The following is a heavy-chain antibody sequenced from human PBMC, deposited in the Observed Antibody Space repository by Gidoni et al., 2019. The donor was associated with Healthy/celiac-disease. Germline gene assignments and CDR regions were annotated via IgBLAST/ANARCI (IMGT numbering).Heavy chain of an antibody. Sequence: EAQLVESGGVVVQPGGSLRLCCAPAGFTFDDYTMHSVRQAPGKGLEWVSLISWDGGSTYYADSVKGRFTISRDNSKNSLYLQMNSLRTEDTALYYCAKGRVNYYGMDVWGQGTTVTVSS. CDR1: GFTFDDYT. J-gene: IGHJ6*02. D-gene: IGHD3-22*01. V-gene: IGHV3-43*01. CDR2: ISWDGGST. CDR3: AKGRVNYYGMDV.